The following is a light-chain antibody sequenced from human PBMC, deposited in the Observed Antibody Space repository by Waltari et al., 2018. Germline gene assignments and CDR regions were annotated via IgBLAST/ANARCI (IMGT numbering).Light chain of an antibody. Sequence: SYELTQPPSVSVSPGETANIPCSGDRLGDKNVSWYQQKPGQSPVLLIYQDRTRPSGSPERFSGANAGNTSTLTISETQAMDEADYYCQAWVSNTYVFGTGTTVTVL. CDR2: QDR. J-gene: IGLJ1*01. CDR1: RLGDKN. V-gene: IGLV3-1*01. CDR3: QAWVSNTYV.